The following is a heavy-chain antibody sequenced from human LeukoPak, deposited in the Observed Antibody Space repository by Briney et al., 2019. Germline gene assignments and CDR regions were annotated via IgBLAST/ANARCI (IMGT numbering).Heavy chain of an antibody. V-gene: IGHV3-30*02. CDR1: GFTFSSYG. J-gene: IGHJ4*02. CDR2: IRYDGGNK. CDR3: AKDSLSLYIVVVPAALDY. D-gene: IGHD2-2*01. Sequence: PGGSLRLSCAASGFTFSSYGMHWVRQAPGKGLEWVAFIRYDGGNKYYADSVKGRFTISRDNSKNTLYLQMNSLRAEDTAVYYCAKDSLSLYIVVVPAALDYWGQGTLVTVSS.